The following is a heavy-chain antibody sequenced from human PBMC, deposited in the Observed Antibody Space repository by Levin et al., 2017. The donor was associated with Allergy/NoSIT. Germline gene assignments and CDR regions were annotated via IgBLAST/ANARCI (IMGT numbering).Heavy chain of an antibody. Sequence: HGESLKISCAASGFTFSSYGMHWVRQAPGKGLEWVAVISYDGSNKYYADSVKGRFTISRDNSKNTLYLQMNSLRAEDTAVYYCAKDKDSSGPLCFDYWGQGTLVTVSS. CDR2: ISYDGSNK. CDR3: AKDKDSSGPLCFDY. J-gene: IGHJ4*02. D-gene: IGHD6-19*01. V-gene: IGHV3-30*18. CDR1: GFTFSSYG.